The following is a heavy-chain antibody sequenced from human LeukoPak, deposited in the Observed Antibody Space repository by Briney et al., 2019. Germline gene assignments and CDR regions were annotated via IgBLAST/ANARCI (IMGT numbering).Heavy chain of an antibody. J-gene: IGHJ3*02. CDR1: GGSISSYY. V-gene: IGHV4-4*07. Sequence: SETLSLTCTVSGGSISSYYWSWIRQPAGKGLEWIGRIYTSGSTNYNPSLKSRVTMSVDTSKNQFSLKLSSVTAADTAVYYCARGRVAVAGRGDAFDIWGQGTMVTVSS. CDR3: ARGRVAVAGRGDAFDI. D-gene: IGHD6-19*01. CDR2: IYTSGST.